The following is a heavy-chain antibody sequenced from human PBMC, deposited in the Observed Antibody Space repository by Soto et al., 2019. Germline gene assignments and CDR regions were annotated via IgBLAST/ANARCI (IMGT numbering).Heavy chain of an antibody. CDR2: MSGDGRT. CDR1: GFTFSDSV. D-gene: IGHD3-22*01. V-gene: IGHV3-23*01. CDR3: VKWHTSNFDSLPFTGFDF. Sequence: GDSLRLSRVGSGFTFSDSVMAWVRQSQGKGLEWLSVMSGDGRTRYALSVTGRFTISRDNSKNTLYLQMRSLRAEDAAAYYCVKWHTSNFDSLPFTGFDFWGQGTQGTVSS. J-gene: IGHJ4*02.